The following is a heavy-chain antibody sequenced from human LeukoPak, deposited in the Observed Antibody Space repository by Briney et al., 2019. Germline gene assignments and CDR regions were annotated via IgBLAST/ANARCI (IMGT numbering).Heavy chain of an antibody. D-gene: IGHD3-16*01. J-gene: IGHJ6*02. Sequence: PSETLSLTCTVSGGSFSTYSWTWIRQPPGKGLEWIAYIFYSGSANYNPSLKSRVTISVDTSMNQFSLKMNSVTAADTAVYYCARGGRQADPQGYYYYTMDVWGQGTTVTVSS. V-gene: IGHV4-59*08. CDR2: IFYSGSA. CDR3: ARGGRQADPQGYYYYTMDV. CDR1: GGSFSTYS.